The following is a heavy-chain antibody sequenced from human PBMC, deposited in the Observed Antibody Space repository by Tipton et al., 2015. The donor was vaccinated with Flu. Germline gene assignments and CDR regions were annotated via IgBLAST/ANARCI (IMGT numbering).Heavy chain of an antibody. CDR2: IHRGGSR. D-gene: IGHD4-11*01. J-gene: IGHJ5*02. CDR3: ARRDYSNYVSEPKNWFHP. CDR1: GEALGSNYY. V-gene: IGHV4-38-2*01. Sequence: GEALGSNYYWGWIRQPPGKGLEWIGNIHRGGSRYHNPSLRRGVTISIDTSKNHFYLRLSSVTAAYTAVYYCARRDYSNYVSEPKNWFHPWGQGTLVTVSS.